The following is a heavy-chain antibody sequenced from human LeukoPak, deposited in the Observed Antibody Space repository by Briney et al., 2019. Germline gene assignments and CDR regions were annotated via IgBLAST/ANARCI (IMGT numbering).Heavy chain of an antibody. D-gene: IGHD1-1*01. CDR3: ARVGDWNDLVY. CDR1: GYTFTAYY. CDR2: IIPNSGGT. J-gene: IGHJ4*02. V-gene: IGHV1-2*02. Sequence: ASVKVSCKASGYTFTAYYMHWVRQAPGQGLEWMGWIIPNSGGTNYAQKFQGRVTMTRDTSISTAYMELSRLRSDDTAVYYCARVGDWNDLVYWGQGTLVSVSS.